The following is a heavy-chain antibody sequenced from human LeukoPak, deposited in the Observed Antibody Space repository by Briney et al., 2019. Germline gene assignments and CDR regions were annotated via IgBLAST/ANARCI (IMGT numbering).Heavy chain of an antibody. CDR2: IYYSGST. Sequence: SETLSLTCTVSGGSISSGGYYWSWIRQRPGKGLEWIGYIYYSGSTYYNPSLKSRVTISVDTSKNQFSLKLSSVTAADTAVYYCARRPYYYDSSGYHWGQGTLVTVSS. D-gene: IGHD3-22*01. CDR1: GGSISSGGYY. V-gene: IGHV4-31*03. CDR3: ARRPYYYDSSGYH. J-gene: IGHJ4*02.